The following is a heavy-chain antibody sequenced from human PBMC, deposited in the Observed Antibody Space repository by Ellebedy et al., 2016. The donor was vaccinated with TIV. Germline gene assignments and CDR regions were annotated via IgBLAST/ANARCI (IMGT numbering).Heavy chain of an antibody. CDR2: IIPIFGTA. Sequence: SVKVSXXASGGTFSSYAISWVRQAPGQGLEWMRGIIPIFGTANYAQKFQGRVTITADESTSTAYMELSSLRSEDTAVYYCARDWVVPAATGSYYYYGMDVWGQGTTVTVSS. CDR1: GGTFSSYA. V-gene: IGHV1-69*13. CDR3: ARDWVVPAATGSYYYYGMDV. J-gene: IGHJ6*02. D-gene: IGHD2-2*01.